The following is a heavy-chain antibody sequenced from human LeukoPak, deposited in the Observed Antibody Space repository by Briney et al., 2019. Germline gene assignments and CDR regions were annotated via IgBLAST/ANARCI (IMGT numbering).Heavy chain of an antibody. CDR3: ARVYSSGSRAFQH. Sequence: PSETLSLTCAVYGGSFSGYYWSWIRQPPGKGLEWIGEINHSGSTNYNPSLKSRVTISVDRSKNQFSLQLSSVTAADTAVYYCARVYSSGSRAFQHWGQGTLVTVSS. D-gene: IGHD6-19*01. J-gene: IGHJ1*01. CDR2: INHSGST. CDR1: GGSFSGYY. V-gene: IGHV4-34*01.